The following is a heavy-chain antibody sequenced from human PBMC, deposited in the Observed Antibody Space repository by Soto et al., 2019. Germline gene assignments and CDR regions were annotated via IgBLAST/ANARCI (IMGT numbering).Heavy chain of an antibody. CDR2: IIPIPGTA. Sequence: VQLVQSGAEVKKPGSSVKVSCKASGGTLSSYAISWVRQAPGEGLEWMGGIIPIPGTANYAQKFQGRVTITADESTSTAYMELSSLRSEDTAVYYCARSQGSSTSLEIYYYYYYGMDVWGQGTTVTVSS. V-gene: IGHV1-69*01. CDR1: GGTLSSYA. CDR3: ARSQGSSTSLEIYYYYYYGMDV. J-gene: IGHJ6*02. D-gene: IGHD2-2*01.